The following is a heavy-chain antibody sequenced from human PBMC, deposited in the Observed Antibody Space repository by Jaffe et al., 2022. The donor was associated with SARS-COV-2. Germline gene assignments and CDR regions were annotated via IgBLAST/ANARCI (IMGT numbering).Heavy chain of an antibody. CDR1: GGSISSSSYY. J-gene: IGHJ5*02. V-gene: IGHV4-39*01. Sequence: QLQLQESGPGLVKPSETLSLTCTVSGGSISSSSYYWGWIRQPPGKGLEWIGSIYYSGSTYYNPSLKSRVTISVDTSKNQFSLKLSSVTAADTAVYYCARHFGSGSYYNPFWFDPWGQGTLVTVSS. D-gene: IGHD3-10*01. CDR3: ARHFGSGSYYNPFWFDP. CDR2: IYYSGST.